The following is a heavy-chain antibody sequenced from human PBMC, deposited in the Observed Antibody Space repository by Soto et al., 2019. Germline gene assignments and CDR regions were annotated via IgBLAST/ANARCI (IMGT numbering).Heavy chain of an antibody. CDR2: INHSGST. D-gene: IGHD3-16*02. CDR1: GGSFSGYY. Sequence: KTSETLSLTCAVYGGSFSGYYWSWIRQPPGKGLEWIGEINHSGSTNYNPSLKSRVTISVDTSKNQFSLKLSSVTAADTAVYYCARGPPVWGSYRYPYYYYGMDVWGQGTTVTVSS. V-gene: IGHV4-34*01. CDR3: ARGPPVWGSYRYPYYYYGMDV. J-gene: IGHJ6*02.